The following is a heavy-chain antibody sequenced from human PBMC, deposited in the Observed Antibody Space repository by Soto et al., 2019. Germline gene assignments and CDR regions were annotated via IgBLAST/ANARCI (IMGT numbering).Heavy chain of an antibody. D-gene: IGHD3-9*01. Sequence: QVQLQESGPGLVKPSETLSLTCTVSGGSISSYYWSWIRQPPGKGLEWIGYIYYSGSTNYNPSLKSRVTISVDPSKNQFSLKLSSVTAADTAVYYCARFSSAYYDILTGYYYYYGMDVWGQGTTVTVSS. CDR1: GGSISSYY. CDR3: ARFSSAYYDILTGYYYYYGMDV. J-gene: IGHJ6*02. V-gene: IGHV4-59*01. CDR2: IYYSGST.